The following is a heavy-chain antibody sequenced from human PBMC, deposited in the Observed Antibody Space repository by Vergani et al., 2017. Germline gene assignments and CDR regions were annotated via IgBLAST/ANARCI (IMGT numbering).Heavy chain of an antibody. CDR2: IYTSGST. CDR3: ARGGTYYYGSGSYSNYMDV. Sequence: QVQLQESGPGLVKPSETLSLTCTVSGGSISSYYWSWIRQPAGKGLEWIGRIYTSGSTNYNPSLKSRVTMSVDTSKNQFSLKLSSATAADTAVYYCARGGTYYYGSGSYSNYMDVWGKGTTVTVSS. V-gene: IGHV4-4*07. CDR1: GGSISSYY. D-gene: IGHD3-10*01. J-gene: IGHJ6*03.